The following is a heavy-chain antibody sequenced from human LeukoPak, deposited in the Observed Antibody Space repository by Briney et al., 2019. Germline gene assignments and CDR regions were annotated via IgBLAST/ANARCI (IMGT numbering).Heavy chain of an antibody. V-gene: IGHV3-11*01. Sequence: LSLTCTVSGGSINNYYWTWIRQAPGKGLEWVSYISSSGSTIYYADSVKGRFTISRDNAKNSLYLQMNSLRAEDTAVYYCARESSGWYAGWFDPWGQGTLVTVSS. CDR3: ARESSGWYAGWFDP. J-gene: IGHJ5*02. D-gene: IGHD6-19*01. CDR2: ISSSGSTI. CDR1: GGSINNYY.